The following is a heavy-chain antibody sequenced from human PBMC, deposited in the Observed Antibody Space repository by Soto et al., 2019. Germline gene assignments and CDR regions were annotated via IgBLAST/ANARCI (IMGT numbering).Heavy chain of an antibody. V-gene: IGHV4-59*01. D-gene: IGHD3-22*01. CDR2: ILYSGST. CDR1: GDSISNYY. Sequence: QVQLQESGPGLVKPSETPSLTCTVSGDSISNYYWGWIRQPPGKGLEWIGYILYSGSTNYNPSLESRVTISVDTSKNRFSRKLSSVTAADTAVYDCARDPSYYDSRGYYHGTPYGMDVWGQGTTVTVSS. CDR3: ARDPSYYDSRGYYHGTPYGMDV. J-gene: IGHJ6*02.